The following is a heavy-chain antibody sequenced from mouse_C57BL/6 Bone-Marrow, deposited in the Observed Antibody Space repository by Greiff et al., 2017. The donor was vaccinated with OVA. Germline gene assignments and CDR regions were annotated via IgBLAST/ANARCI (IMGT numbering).Heavy chain of an antibody. D-gene: IGHD2-1*01. CDR2: IDPETGGT. CDR3: TTPLYYGNYGDY. Sequence: QVQLQQSGAELVRPGASVTLSCKASGYTFTDYEMHWVKQTPVHGLEWIGAIDPETGGTAYNQKFKGKAILTADKSSSTAYMELRSLTSEDSAVYYCTTPLYYGNYGDYWGQGTTLTVSS. J-gene: IGHJ2*01. CDR1: GYTFTDYE. V-gene: IGHV1-15*01.